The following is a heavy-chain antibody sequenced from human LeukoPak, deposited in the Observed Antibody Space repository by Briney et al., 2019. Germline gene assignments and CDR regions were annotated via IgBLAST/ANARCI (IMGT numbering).Heavy chain of an antibody. J-gene: IGHJ4*02. D-gene: IGHD3-10*01. CDR3: VTSMVRGVFDY. Sequence: GGSLRLSCSASGFNFSSYAMHWVRQAPGKGLEYVSAISSNGGSTYYADSVKGRFTISRDNSKNTLYLQMSSLRAEDTAVYYCVTSMVRGVFDYWGQGTLVTVSS. CDR1: GFNFSSYA. CDR2: ISSNGGST. V-gene: IGHV3-64D*06.